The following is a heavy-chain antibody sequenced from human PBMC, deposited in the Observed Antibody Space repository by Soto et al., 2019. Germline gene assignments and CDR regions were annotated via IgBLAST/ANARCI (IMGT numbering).Heavy chain of an antibody. CDR3: AKGQRGSSVGMDV. CDR2: LSHDGVYT. Sequence: QMRLVESGGGVVQPGRSLRLSCLVSGFTLGYYGTHWVRQAPGKGLEWVAHLSHDGVYTAYADSVKGRFTISSDSSKITLFLQMDSLTTDDTAVYYCAKGQRGSSVGMDVWGQGTNVTVSS. D-gene: IGHD3-22*01. CDR1: GFTLGYYG. J-gene: IGHJ6*02. V-gene: IGHV3-30*18.